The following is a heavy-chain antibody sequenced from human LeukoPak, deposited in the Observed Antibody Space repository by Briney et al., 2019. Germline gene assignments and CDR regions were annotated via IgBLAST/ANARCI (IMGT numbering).Heavy chain of an antibody. D-gene: IGHD1-26*01. Sequence: GGSLRLSCAASGFSFSSYWMHWVRQAPGKGLEWVSYISSSSTSIYYADSVKGRFTIFRDNAKNSLYLQMNSLRDEDTAVYYCARDSPGWGAFDFWGQGTMVTASS. CDR1: GFSFSSYW. CDR3: ARDSPGWGAFDF. V-gene: IGHV3-48*02. CDR2: ISSSSTSI. J-gene: IGHJ3*01.